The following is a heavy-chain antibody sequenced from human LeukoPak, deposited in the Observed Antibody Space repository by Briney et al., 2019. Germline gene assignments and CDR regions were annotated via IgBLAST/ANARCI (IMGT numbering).Heavy chain of an antibody. CDR1: GFTFSNHP. CDR2: INSDGSST. Sequence: GGSLRLSCAASGFTFSNHPMSWVRQAPGKGPVWVSRINSDGSSTNYADSVKGRFTISRDNAKNTLYLQMNSLRAEGTAVYYCARGQVLAFYNWFDPWGQGTLVTVSS. J-gene: IGHJ5*02. D-gene: IGHD4/OR15-4a*01. CDR3: ARGQVLAFYNWFDP. V-gene: IGHV3-74*01.